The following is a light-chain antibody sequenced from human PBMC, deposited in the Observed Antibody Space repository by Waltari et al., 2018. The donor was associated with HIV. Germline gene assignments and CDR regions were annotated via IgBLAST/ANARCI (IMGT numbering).Light chain of an antibody. CDR2: DDT. J-gene: IGLJ2*01. CDR3: QVWDTSVV. V-gene: IGLV3-9*01. CDR1: HIATKR. Sequence: SYDLTQPPSVSVALGQPARITCGGRHIATKRVPWYQQRPGQAPVLVIYDDTHRPLTIPERFAGSNSGNTATLTISGAQAGDEADYYCQVWDTSVVFGGGTKLTVL.